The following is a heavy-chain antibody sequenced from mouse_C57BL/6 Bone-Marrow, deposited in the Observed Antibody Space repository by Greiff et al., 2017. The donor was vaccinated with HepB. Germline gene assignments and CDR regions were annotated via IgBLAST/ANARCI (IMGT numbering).Heavy chain of an antibody. CDR1: GFTFSSYG. CDR3: ASPYDGYYVAY. CDR2: ISSGGSYT. D-gene: IGHD2-3*01. J-gene: IGHJ3*01. Sequence: EVQLVESGGDLVKPGGSLKLSCAASGFTFSSYGMSWVRQTPDKRLEWVATISSGGSYTYYPDSVKGRFTISRDNAKNTLYLQMSSLKSEDTAMYYCASPYDGYYVAYWGQGTLVTVSA. V-gene: IGHV5-6*01.